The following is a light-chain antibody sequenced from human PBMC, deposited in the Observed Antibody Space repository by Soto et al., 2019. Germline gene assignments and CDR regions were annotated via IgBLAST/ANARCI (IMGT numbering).Light chain of an antibody. J-gene: IGKJ5*01. CDR3: QLYKNWPTFA. CDR1: QRVSTN. Sequence: RVMTQSRTILALSRGASATLACSSSQRVSTNLAWYQQKPGQVPRVPIYGASMRATGIPDRFSGSGSGTDFTLTISNLQSEDFAGYDGQLYKNWPTFAFGQGTRLEIK. CDR2: GAS. V-gene: IGKV3D-15*03.